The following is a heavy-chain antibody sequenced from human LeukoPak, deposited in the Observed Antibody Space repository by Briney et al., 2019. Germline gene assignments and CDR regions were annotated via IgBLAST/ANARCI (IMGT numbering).Heavy chain of an antibody. V-gene: IGHV4-59*01. CDR1: GGSISSYY. J-gene: IGHJ4*02. D-gene: IGHD5-24*01. CDR3: ARAAGDGYIAGGIDY. Sequence: SETLSLTCTVSGGSISSYYWSWIRQPPGKGLEWIGYIYYSGSTNCNPSPKSRVTISVDTSKNQFSLKLSSVTAADTAVYYCARAAGDGYIAGGIDYWGQGTLATVSS. CDR2: IYYSGST.